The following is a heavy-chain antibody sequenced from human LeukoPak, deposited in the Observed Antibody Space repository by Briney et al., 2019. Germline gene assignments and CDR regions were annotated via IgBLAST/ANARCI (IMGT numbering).Heavy chain of an antibody. D-gene: IGHD1-7*01. CDR2: IYTSGST. CDR1: GGSISSYY. CDR3: ARGSGTTSDYYYMDV. V-gene: IGHV4-4*07. J-gene: IGHJ6*03. Sequence: PSETLSLTCTVSGGSISSYYWSWIRQPAGKGLEWIGRIYTSGSTNYNPSLKSRVTMSVDTSKNQFSLKLRSVTAADTAVYYCARGSGTTSDYYYMDVWGKGPRSPSP.